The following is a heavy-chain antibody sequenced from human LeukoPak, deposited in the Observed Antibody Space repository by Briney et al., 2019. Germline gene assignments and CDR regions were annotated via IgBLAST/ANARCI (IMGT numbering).Heavy chain of an antibody. CDR1: GFTFSNAG. D-gene: IGHD3-10*01. CDR3: TTEFKELGSFFYFYYMDV. V-gene: IGHV3-15*01. Sequence: PGGSLRLSCTASGFTFSNAGMNWVRQAPGKGLEWVGRIKTKSEGGTTDYAAPAKGGFTISRDDSKNALFLQMDSLKSDDTAMYYCTTEFKELGSFFYFYYMDVWGTGTTVTISS. CDR2: IKTKSEGGTT. J-gene: IGHJ6*03.